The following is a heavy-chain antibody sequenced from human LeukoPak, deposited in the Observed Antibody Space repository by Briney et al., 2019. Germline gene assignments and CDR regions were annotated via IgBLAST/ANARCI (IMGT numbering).Heavy chain of an antibody. Sequence: SETLSLTCTVSGGSISSSSYYWGWIRQPPGKGLEWIGSIYYSGSTYYNPSLKSRVTISVDTSKNQFSLKLSSVTAADTAVYYCARSRLSGSYEIDYWGQGTLVTVSS. V-gene: IGHV4-39*01. CDR3: ARSRLSGSYEIDY. D-gene: IGHD1-26*01. CDR1: GGSISSSSYY. J-gene: IGHJ4*02. CDR2: IYYSGST.